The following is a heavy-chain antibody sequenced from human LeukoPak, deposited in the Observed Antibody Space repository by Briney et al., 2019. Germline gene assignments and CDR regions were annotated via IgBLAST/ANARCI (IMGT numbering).Heavy chain of an antibody. V-gene: IGHV3-30*18. CDR2: ISYDGSNK. D-gene: IGHD3-3*01. CDR3: AKDDYY. J-gene: IGHJ4*02. CDR1: GFTFSRYG. Sequence: GGSLRLSCAASGFTFSRYGMHWVRQAPGKGLEWVAVISYDGSNKYYADSVKGRFTISRDNSKNTLYLQMNSLRAEDTAVYYCAKDDYYWGQGTLVTVSS.